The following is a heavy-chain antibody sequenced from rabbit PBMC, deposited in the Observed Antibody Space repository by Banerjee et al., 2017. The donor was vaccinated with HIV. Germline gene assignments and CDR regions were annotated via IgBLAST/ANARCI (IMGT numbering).Heavy chain of an antibody. CDR1: GFSFSSSYY. J-gene: IGHJ4*01. V-gene: IGHV1S40*01. D-gene: IGHD7-1*01. CDR2: IYTGDGTT. CDR3: ARGAGYGTYNWAFNL. Sequence: QQLVESGGGLVKPGASLTLTCTASGFSFSSSYYMCWVRQAPGKGLEWIACIYTGDGTTDYASWAKGRFTISKTSSTTVTLQMTSLTAADTATYFCARGAGYGTYNWAFNLWGPGTLVTVS.